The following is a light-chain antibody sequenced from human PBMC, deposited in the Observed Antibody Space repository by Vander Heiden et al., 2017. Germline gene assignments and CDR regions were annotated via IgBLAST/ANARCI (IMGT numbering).Light chain of an antibody. CDR3: QVWDSSTEGVV. Sequence: SSALTLPPSVSVSPGQTARITCSGNKLGDKYACWYQQKPGQSPVLVIYQDSKRPSGIPERFSGSNSGNTATLTISGAQAMDEADYYCQVWDSSTEGVVFGGGTKLTVL. J-gene: IGLJ2*01. CDR2: QDS. V-gene: IGLV3-1*01. CDR1: KLGDKY.